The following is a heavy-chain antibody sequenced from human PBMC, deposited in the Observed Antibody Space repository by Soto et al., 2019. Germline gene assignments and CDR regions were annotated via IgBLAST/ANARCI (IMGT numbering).Heavy chain of an antibody. CDR2: ISIGGGTT. CDR3: ARGESGRFFHDAFDL. D-gene: IGHD1-26*01. CDR1: GFTFNIYA. Sequence: GGSLRLSCAASGFTFNIYAMSWVRQAPGMGLEWVSGISIGGGTTYYADSVKGRLTISRDNSKNTLYLQMNGLRADDTAVYYCARGESGRFFHDAFDLWGQGTMVTVSS. J-gene: IGHJ3*01. V-gene: IGHV3-23*01.